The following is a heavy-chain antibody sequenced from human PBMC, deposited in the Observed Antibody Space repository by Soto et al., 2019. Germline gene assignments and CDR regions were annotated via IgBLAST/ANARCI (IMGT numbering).Heavy chain of an antibody. J-gene: IGHJ4*02. CDR2: INHSGST. V-gene: IGHV4-34*01. CDR3: ASLSAALYSSSSSSPFDY. D-gene: IGHD6-6*01. Sequence: QVQLQQWGAGLLKPSETLSLTCAVYGGSFSGYYWSWIRQPPGKGLEWIGEINHSGSTNYNPSLKSRVTIVVDTSKNQFSLKLSSVTAADTAVYYCASLSAALYSSSSSSPFDYWGQGTLVTVSS. CDR1: GGSFSGYY.